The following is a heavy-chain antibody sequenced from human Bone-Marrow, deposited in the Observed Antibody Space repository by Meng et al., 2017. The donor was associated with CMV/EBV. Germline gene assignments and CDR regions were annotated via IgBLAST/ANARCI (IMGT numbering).Heavy chain of an antibody. Sequence: GGSLRLSCAASGFTFSSYSMNWVRQAPGKGLEWVSSISSSSSYIYYADSVKGRFTISRDNAKNSLYLQMNSLRAEDTAVYYCAGIVLMVYARSDGMDVWGQGTTVTVSS. V-gene: IGHV3-21*01. CDR2: ISSSSSYI. D-gene: IGHD2-8*01. CDR3: AGIVLMVYARSDGMDV. J-gene: IGHJ6*02. CDR1: GFTFSSYS.